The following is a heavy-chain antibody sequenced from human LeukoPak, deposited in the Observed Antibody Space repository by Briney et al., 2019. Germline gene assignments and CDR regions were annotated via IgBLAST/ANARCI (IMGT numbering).Heavy chain of an antibody. Sequence: ASVKISCKASGYTFIHYGVSWVRQAPGQGLEWMGWINSNGGGTLYAQSLQGRVTLTTGTSTSTLYMELRTLRSDDTAVHYCARSSTGWSVDFWGQGTLVTVSS. CDR3: ARSSTGWSVDF. V-gene: IGHV1-18*01. D-gene: IGHD6-19*01. J-gene: IGHJ4*02. CDR2: INSNGGGT. CDR1: GYTFIHYG.